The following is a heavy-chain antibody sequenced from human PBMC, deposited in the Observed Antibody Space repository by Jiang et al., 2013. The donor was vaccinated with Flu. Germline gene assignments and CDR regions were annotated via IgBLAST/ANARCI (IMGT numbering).Heavy chain of an antibody. Sequence: GKGLEWIGYIYYNGNTYFNPSLKSRVAMSVDTSKNQFSLKLISVTAADTAVYYCARDLDRAGLDYWGQGMLVTVSS. CDR2: IYYNGNT. D-gene: IGHD6-25*01. J-gene: IGHJ4*02. CDR3: ARDLDRAGLDY. V-gene: IGHV4-31*02.